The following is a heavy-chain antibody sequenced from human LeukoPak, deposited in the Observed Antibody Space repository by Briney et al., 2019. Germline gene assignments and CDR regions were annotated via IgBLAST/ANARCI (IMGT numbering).Heavy chain of an antibody. V-gene: IGHV1-46*01. CDR1: GYTFTSYY. J-gene: IGHJ3*02. D-gene: IGHD2-15*01. Sequence: ASVKVSCKASGYTFTSYYMHWVRQAPGQGLEWMGIINPSGGSTSYAQKFEGRGTMTRDMSTSTVYMELSSLRSEDTGVYYCARERNIVVVVAANRDAFDIWGQGTMVTVSS. CDR3: ARERNIVVVVAANRDAFDI. CDR2: INPSGGST.